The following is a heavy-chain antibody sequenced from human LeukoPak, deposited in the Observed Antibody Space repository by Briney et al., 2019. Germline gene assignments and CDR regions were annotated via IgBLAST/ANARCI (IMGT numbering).Heavy chain of an antibody. CDR2: INSDGSRI. CDR3: ARDRGSTEFDY. V-gene: IGHV3-74*01. J-gene: IGHJ4*02. Sequence: GGSLRLSCAASGFTFSSYWMHWVRQAPGKGLVWVSRINSDGSRISYADSVKGRFTISRDNAKNTLYLQMNSLRAEDTAVYYCARDRGSTEFDYWGQGTLVTVSS. D-gene: IGHD1-26*01. CDR1: GFTFSSYW.